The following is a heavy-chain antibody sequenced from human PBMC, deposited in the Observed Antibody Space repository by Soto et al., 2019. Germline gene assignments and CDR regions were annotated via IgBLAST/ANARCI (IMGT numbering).Heavy chain of an antibody. V-gene: IGHV5-51*01. J-gene: IGHJ4*01. D-gene: IGHD3-3*01. Sequence: PGESLKISCKGSGYRFTTYWIGWVRQMPGKGLEWMGIIYPRDSDTRYSPSFQGQVTISADKSISTAYLQWSSLKASDTAMYYCASPLRYDFWTGYVFDYWGQGTLFTVSS. CDR2: IYPRDSDT. CDR1: GYRFTTYW. CDR3: ASPLRYDFWTGYVFDY.